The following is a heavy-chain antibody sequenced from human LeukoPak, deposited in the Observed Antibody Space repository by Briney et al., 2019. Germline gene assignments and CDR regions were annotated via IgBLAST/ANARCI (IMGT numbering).Heavy chain of an antibody. CDR3: VKSRGPYSSSSGYGMDV. CDR2: ISYDGSKK. D-gene: IGHD6-6*01. CDR1: GFTFSSYG. V-gene: IGHV3-30*18. Sequence: GGSLRLSCAASGFTFSSYGMHWVRQAPGKGLEWVAVISYDGSKKYYVDSAKGRFTIPRDNSKKMVYLEMNSLRVEDTALYYRVKSRGPYSSSSGYGMDVWGQGTTVIVSS. J-gene: IGHJ6*02.